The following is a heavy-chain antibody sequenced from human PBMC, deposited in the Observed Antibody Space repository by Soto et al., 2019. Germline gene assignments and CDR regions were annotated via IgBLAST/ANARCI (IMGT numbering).Heavy chain of an antibody. V-gene: IGHV1-69*02. Sequence: QVQLVQSGAEVKKPGSSVKVSCKASGGTFSSYTISWVRQAPGQGLEWMGRIIPILGIANYAQKFQGRVTTTADKXXSXAXXELSSLRSEDTAVYYCATADMVVVPAAPPHYGMDVWGQGTTVTVSS. CDR3: ATADMVVVPAAPPHYGMDV. CDR1: GGTFSSYT. D-gene: IGHD2-2*01. CDR2: IIPILGIA. J-gene: IGHJ6*02.